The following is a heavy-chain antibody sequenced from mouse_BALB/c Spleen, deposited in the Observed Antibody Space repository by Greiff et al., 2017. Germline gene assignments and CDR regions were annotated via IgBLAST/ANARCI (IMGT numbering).Heavy chain of an antibody. V-gene: IGHV1-82*01. Sequence: QVQLQQSGPELVKPGASVKISCKASGYAFSSSWMNWVKQRPGQGLEWIGRIYPGDGDTNYNGKFKGKATLTADKSSSTAYMQLSSLTSVDSAVYFCARVQGDGGFDYWGQGTTLTVSS. D-gene: IGHD3-2*02. CDR2: IYPGDGDT. CDR1: GYAFSSSW. J-gene: IGHJ2*01. CDR3: ARVQGDGGFDY.